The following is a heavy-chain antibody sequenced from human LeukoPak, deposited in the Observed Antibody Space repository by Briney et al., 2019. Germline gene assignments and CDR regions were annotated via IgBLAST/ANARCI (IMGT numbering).Heavy chain of an antibody. CDR3: ARVMESSTFLFDY. CDR1: GGSISSYY. V-gene: IGHV4-59*01. D-gene: IGHD6-6*01. J-gene: IGHJ4*02. Sequence: PSETLSLTCTVSGGSISSYYWSWIRQPPGKGLEWIGYIYYSGSTNYNPSLKSRVTISVDTSKNQFSLKLSSVTAADTAVYYCARVMESSTFLFDYWGQGTLVTVSS. CDR2: IYYSGST.